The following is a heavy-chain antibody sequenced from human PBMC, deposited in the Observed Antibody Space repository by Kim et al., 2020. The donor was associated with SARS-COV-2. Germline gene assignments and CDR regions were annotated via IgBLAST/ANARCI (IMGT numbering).Heavy chain of an antibody. D-gene: IGHD3-22*01. J-gene: IGHJ4*02. CDR2: IGTAGDT. CDR1: GFTFSSYD. Sequence: GGSLRLSCAASGFTFSSYDMHWVRQATGKGLEWVSAIGTAGDTYYPGSVKGRFTISRENAKNSLYLQMNSLRAEDTAVYYCARSIYYYDSSGYDYWGQGTLVTVSS. CDR3: ARSIYYYDSSGYDY. V-gene: IGHV3-13*01.